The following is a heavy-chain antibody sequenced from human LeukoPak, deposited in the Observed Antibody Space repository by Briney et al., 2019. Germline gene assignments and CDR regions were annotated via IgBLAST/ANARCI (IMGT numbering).Heavy chain of an antibody. CDR1: GYTFNRYY. CDR2: INPRSGGT. Sequence: GASVMVSCKASGYTFNRYYIQWVRQAPGQGLEWMGWINPRSGGTKYAQKFQGRVTVTRDTSISTAYMELTRLTSDDTAVYFCARPYTKIELWFGESDYSYMDVWGKGTTVTISS. D-gene: IGHD3-10*01. CDR3: ARPYTKIELWFGESDYSYMDV. V-gene: IGHV1-2*02. J-gene: IGHJ6*03.